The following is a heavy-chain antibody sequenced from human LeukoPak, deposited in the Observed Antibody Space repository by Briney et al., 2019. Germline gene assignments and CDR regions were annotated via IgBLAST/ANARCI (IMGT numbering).Heavy chain of an antibody. Sequence: PSETLSLTCTVSGGSICSGGYYWSWIRQHPGKGLEWIGYIYYSGSTYYNPSLKSRVTITVDTSKNQFSLKLSSVTAADNAAYHCARQNLLRDFDYWRQGTLVTVSS. J-gene: IGHJ4*02. CDR3: ARQNLLRDFDY. CDR2: IYYSGST. D-gene: IGHD3-22*01. CDR1: GGSICSGGYY. V-gene: IGHV4-31*03.